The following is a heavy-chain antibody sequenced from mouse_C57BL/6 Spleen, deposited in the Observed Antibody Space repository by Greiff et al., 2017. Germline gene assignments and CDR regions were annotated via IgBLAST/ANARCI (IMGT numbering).Heavy chain of an antibody. D-gene: IGHD2-1*01. CDR1: GFTFSDYG. CDR3: ARGGKQGDFDV. CDR2: ISSGSSTI. V-gene: IGHV5-17*01. Sequence: EVQRVESGGGLVKPGGSLKLSCTASGFTFSDYGMHWVRQAPEKGLEWVAYISSGSSTIYYADTVKGRFTISRDNAKNMMLLQMTSLGSEDTAVYYGARGGKQGDFDVWGTGTTVTVSS. J-gene: IGHJ1*03.